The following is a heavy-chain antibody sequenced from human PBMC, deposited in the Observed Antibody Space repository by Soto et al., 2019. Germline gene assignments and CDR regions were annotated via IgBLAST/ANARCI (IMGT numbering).Heavy chain of an antibody. CDR2: IKQDGSEK. Sequence: GGSLRLSCAASGFTFSSYWMSWVRQAPGKGLEWVANIKQDGSEKYYVDSVKGRFTISRDNAKNSLYLQMNSLRSEDTAVYYCARDPEVTAYYYYYGMDVWGKGTTVTVSS. J-gene: IGHJ6*04. CDR1: GFTFSSYW. D-gene: IGHD2-21*02. V-gene: IGHV3-7*01. CDR3: ARDPEVTAYYYYYGMDV.